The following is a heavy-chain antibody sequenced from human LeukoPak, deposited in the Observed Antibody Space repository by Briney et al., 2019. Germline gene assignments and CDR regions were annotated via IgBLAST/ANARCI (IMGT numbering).Heavy chain of an antibody. J-gene: IGHJ6*03. CDR1: GGSISSSTYY. CDR3: ARAGRGFWSGYNFYYMDV. CDR2: IYYSGST. D-gene: IGHD3-3*01. Sequence: SETLSLTCSVSGGSISSSTYYWGWIRQPPGKGLEWIATIYYSGSTYYNPSLKSRVTISVDTSKDQFSLKLNSVTAADTAVYYCARAGRGFWSGYNFYYMDVWGKGTTVTVSS. V-gene: IGHV4-39*01.